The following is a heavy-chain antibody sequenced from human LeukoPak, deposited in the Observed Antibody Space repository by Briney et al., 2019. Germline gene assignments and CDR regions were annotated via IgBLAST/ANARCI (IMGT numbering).Heavy chain of an antibody. V-gene: IGHV3-21*01. D-gene: IGHD6-19*01. CDR2: ISGSSSYI. CDR1: GFTFSSYA. Sequence: GGSLRLSCAASGFTFSSYAMNWVRQAPGKGLEWASYISGSSSYIFYADSVKGRFTISRDNAKNSLYLQMNSLRAEDTAMYYCASSGWGAYYFDYWGQGTLVTVSS. J-gene: IGHJ4*02. CDR3: ASSGWGAYYFDY.